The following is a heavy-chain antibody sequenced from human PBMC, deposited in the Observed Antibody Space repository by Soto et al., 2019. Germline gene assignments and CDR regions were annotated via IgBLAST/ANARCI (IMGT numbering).Heavy chain of an antibody. CDR1: GYTFTADY. CDR3: ARPPNPWEPYAFHI. Sequence: GGSVNVSCKASGYTFTADYIHWLRQAPGQGLEWMGWVNPHSGATVFAQKFLGSVTLTTDTSINTAYMELTSPTSDDTALYYCARPPNPWEPYAFHIWGHGTLVTVSS. V-gene: IGHV1-2*04. CDR2: VNPHSGAT. D-gene: IGHD1-26*01. J-gene: IGHJ3*02.